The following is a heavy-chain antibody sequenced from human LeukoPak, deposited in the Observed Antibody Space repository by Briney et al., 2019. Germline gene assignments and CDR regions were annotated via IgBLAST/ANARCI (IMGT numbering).Heavy chain of an antibody. CDR3: ARPVVAGNFDY. CDR1: GYTFTSYG. V-gene: IGHV1-18*01. D-gene: IGHD6-19*01. J-gene: IGHJ4*02. Sequence: RASVKVSCKASGYTFTSYGISWVRQAPGQGLEWMGWISGYSGNTKYAQKLQGRVTMTTDTSTTTAYMELRSLRSDDTVVYYCARPVVAGNFDYWGQGTLVTVSS. CDR2: ISGYSGNT.